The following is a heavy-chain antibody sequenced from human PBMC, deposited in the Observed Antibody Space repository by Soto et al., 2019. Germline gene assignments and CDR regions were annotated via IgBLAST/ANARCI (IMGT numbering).Heavy chain of an antibody. CDR2: IIPISDTT. V-gene: IGHV1-69*13. D-gene: IGHD2-15*01. CDR3: ARTGYCSGGSCYSAYYYCYMDV. CDR1: GGTFSSYA. J-gene: IGHJ6*03. Sequence: GASVKVSCKASGGTFSSYAISWVRQAPGQGLEWMGGIIPISDTTNYAQKFQGRVTITADESTSTAYMELSSLRSEDTAVYYCARTGYCSGGSCYSAYYYCYMDVWGKGTTVTVSS.